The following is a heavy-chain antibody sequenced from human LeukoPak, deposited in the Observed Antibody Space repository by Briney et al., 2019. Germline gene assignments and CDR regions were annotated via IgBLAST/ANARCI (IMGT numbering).Heavy chain of an antibody. J-gene: IGHJ4*02. CDR3: ARSMMPDY. CDR1: GFTFSRYS. D-gene: IGHD2-2*01. V-gene: IGHV3-30*04. Sequence: GRSLRLSCAASGFTFSRYSMRWVRQAPGKGLEWVSDISYDGSNKYYADSVKGRFTISRDNSKNTLYLQMNSTRAENTAVYFCARSMMPDYWGQGTLVTVSS. CDR2: ISYDGSNK.